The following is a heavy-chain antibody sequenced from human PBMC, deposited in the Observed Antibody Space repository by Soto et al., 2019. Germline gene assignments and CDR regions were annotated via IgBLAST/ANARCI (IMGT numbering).Heavy chain of an antibody. J-gene: IGHJ6*02. CDR1: GFTFSSYA. Sequence: PGGSLRLSCAASGFTFSSYAMHWVRQAPGKGLEWVAVISYDGSNKYYADSVKGRFTISRDNSKNTLYLQMNSLRAEDTAVYYCARECSSSWSYLNYYYYGMDVWGQGTTVTVSS. V-gene: IGHV3-30-3*01. D-gene: IGHD6-13*01. CDR3: ARECSSSWSYLNYYYYGMDV. CDR2: ISYDGSNK.